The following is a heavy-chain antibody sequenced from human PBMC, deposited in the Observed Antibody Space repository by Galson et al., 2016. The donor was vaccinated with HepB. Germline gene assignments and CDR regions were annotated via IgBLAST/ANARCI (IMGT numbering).Heavy chain of an antibody. CDR3: ASGPIGVVVDDAFEI. J-gene: IGHJ3*02. Sequence: SVKVSCKVSGYSLTELSIHWVRQAPGKGPEWMGGFDPEDVQISYAQKFQGRVIMTEDTSTDTAYMEPSSLRSEDTAVYYCASGPIGVVVDDAFEIWGQGTMVTVSS. CDR1: GYSLTELS. CDR2: FDPEDVQI. V-gene: IGHV1-24*01. D-gene: IGHD2-15*01.